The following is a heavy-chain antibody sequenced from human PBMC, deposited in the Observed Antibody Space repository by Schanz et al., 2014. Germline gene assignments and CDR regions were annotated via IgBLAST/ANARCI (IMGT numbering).Heavy chain of an antibody. D-gene: IGHD6-19*01. V-gene: IGHV3-30*04. Sequence: QVQLVESGGGVVQPGRSLRLSCAASGFTFSSYTLHWVRQAPGKGLEWVALISYDGNNKYYADSVKGRFTISRDNSKNTLFLQMGSLRAEDTAVYYCARIRPAVAGITDYWGQGALVTVSS. CDR3: ARIRPAVAGITDY. J-gene: IGHJ4*02. CDR2: ISYDGNNK. CDR1: GFTFSSYT.